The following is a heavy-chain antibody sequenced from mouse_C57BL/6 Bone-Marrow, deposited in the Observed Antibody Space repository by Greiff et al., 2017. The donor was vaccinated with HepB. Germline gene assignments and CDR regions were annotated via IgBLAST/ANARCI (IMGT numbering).Heavy chain of an antibody. CDR2: IYPRSGNT. D-gene: IGHD2-2*01. V-gene: IGHV1-81*01. J-gene: IGHJ3*01. Sequence: QVQLQQSGAELARPGASVKLSCKASGYTFTSYGISWVKQRTGQGLKWIGEIYPRSGNTYYNEKFKGKATLTADKSSSTAYMGLRSLTSEDSAVYFCARGGIGYAPAYWGQGTLVTVSA. CDR1: GYTFTSYG. CDR3: ARGGIGYAPAY.